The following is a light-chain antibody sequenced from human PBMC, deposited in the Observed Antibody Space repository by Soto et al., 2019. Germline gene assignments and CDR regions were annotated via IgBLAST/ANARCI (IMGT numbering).Light chain of an antibody. CDR2: AAS. J-gene: IGKJ3*01. Sequence: DIRMTQSPSSLSAFIGDRVTITCQASQDIVNSLNWYQQKPGKAPKLLIYAASSLETGVPSKFSGSGSGTDFSFTIFXLQPEDVATXXCQHYDSLPPTFGPGTKVDIK. CDR3: QHYDSLPPT. V-gene: IGKV1-33*01. CDR1: QDIVNS.